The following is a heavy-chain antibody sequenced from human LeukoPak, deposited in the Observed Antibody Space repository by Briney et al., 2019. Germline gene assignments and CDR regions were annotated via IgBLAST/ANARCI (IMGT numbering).Heavy chain of an antibody. CDR3: ARDLVGLGGYCSSTSCYGDAFDI. CDR1: GYSSTNYG. Sequence: GASVKVSCKASGYSSTNYGISWVRQAPGQGLEWMGWIHIYRGNTNYAQKFQGRVTMTTDTSTSTAYMELRSLRSDDTAVYYCARDLVGLGGYCSSTSCYGDAFDIWGQGTMVTVSS. V-gene: IGHV1-18*01. J-gene: IGHJ3*02. CDR2: IHIYRGNT. D-gene: IGHD2-2*01.